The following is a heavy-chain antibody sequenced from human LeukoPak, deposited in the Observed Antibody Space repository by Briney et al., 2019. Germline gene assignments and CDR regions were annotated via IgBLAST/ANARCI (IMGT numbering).Heavy chain of an antibody. V-gene: IGHV3-23*01. J-gene: IGHJ4*02. D-gene: IGHD3-9*01. CDR2: ISGSGGST. CDR1: GFTFSSYA. Sequence: PGGSLRVSCAASGFTFSSYAMSWVRQAPGNGLEWVSAISGSGGSTYYADSVKGRFTISRDNSKNTLYLQMNSLRAEDTAVYYCAKSRRYYDILTGYYDYWGQGTLVTVSS. CDR3: AKSRRYYDILTGYYDY.